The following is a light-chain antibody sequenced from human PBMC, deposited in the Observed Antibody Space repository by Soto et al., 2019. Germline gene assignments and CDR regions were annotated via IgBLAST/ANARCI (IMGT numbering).Light chain of an antibody. Sequence: DIQMTQSPVSLSASVGDRVTITCRASQTISRNLNWYQQKPGKAPKLLIFAASSLQSGVPLRFTGSGSGTDFTHTISSLQPEDFATYYCQQSYDTQLTFGGGPKVEIK. J-gene: IGKJ4*01. V-gene: IGKV1-39*01. CDR1: QTISRN. CDR3: QQSYDTQLT. CDR2: AAS.